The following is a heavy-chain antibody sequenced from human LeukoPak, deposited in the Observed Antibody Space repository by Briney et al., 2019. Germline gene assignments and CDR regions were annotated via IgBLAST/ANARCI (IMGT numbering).Heavy chain of an antibody. CDR1: GFTFDDYV. Sequence: GGSLRLSCAASGFTFDDYVMHWVRQAPGKGLEWVSGISWNSGDIAYADSVKGRFTISRDNAKGSLYLLMNSLRTEDSALYYCAKGQLGYYYYMDVWGKGTTVTVSS. CDR2: ISWNSGDI. D-gene: IGHD6-6*01. J-gene: IGHJ6*03. CDR3: AKGQLGYYYYMDV. V-gene: IGHV3-9*01.